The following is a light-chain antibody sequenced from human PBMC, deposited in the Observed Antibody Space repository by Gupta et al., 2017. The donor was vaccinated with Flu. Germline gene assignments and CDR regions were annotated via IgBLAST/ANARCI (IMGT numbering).Light chain of an antibody. V-gene: IGLV2-14*01. CDR2: EVS. CDR1: SSDVGRYDY. Sequence: QSALTQPASVSGSPGQSITISCTGTSSDVGRYDYVSWYQLHPGKAPKLMIYEVSKRPSGVSNRFSGSKSGNTASLTISGLQAEDEADYYCSSYTSSSTIFGGGTKVTVL. CDR3: SSYTSSSTI. J-gene: IGLJ2*01.